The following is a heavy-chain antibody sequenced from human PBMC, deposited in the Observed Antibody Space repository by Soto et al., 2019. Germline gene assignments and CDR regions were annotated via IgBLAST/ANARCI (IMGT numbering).Heavy chain of an antibody. J-gene: IGHJ6*02. D-gene: IGHD5-12*01. CDR1: GGSISSYY. CDR3: ASFRMATIRYYGMDV. V-gene: IGHV4-59*01. Sequence: SETLSLTCTVSGGSISSYYWSWIRQPPGKGLEWIGYIYYSGSTNYNPSLKSRVTISVDTSKNQFSLKLSSVTAADTAVYYCASFRMATIRYYGMDVWGQGTTVTVSS. CDR2: IYYSGST.